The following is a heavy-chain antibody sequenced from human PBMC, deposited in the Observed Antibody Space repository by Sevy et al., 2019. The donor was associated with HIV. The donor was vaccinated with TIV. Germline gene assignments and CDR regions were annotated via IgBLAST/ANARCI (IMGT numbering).Heavy chain of an antibody. J-gene: IGHJ4*02. Sequence: SETLSLTCSVSGVSITSCNSYWSWIRQPPGKGLEWIGYIFYNGNTNYNPTLESRVTMSVDTSNSQFSLSLRSVTAADTAVYYCARGLNYYVSGSFDYWGQGTLVTVSS. CDR1: GVSITSCNSY. CDR3: ARGLNYYVSGSFDY. CDR2: IFYNGNT. D-gene: IGHD3-10*01. V-gene: IGHV4-61*01.